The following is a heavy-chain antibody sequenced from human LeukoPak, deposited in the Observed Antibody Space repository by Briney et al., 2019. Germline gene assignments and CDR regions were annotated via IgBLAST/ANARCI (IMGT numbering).Heavy chain of an antibody. CDR2: IKSKTDGGTT. V-gene: IGHV3-15*01. CDR1: GFTFSTYW. J-gene: IGHJ2*01. D-gene: IGHD3-22*01. Sequence: GGSLRLSCAASGFTFSTYWMSWVRQAPGKGLEWVGRIKSKTDGGTTDYAAPVKGRFTISRDDSKNTLYLQMNSLKTEDTAVYYCTTALIVPGDWYFDLWGRGTLVTVSS. CDR3: TTALIVPGDWYFDL.